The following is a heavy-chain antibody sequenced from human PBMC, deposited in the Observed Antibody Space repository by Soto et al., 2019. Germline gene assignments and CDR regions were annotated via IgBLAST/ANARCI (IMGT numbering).Heavy chain of an antibody. Sequence: QVQLVESGGGVVQPGRSLRLSCATSGFTFSNHGMHWVRQAPGKGLEWVAVIWYDGSDKYYADSVKGRCTISRDNSKNTLYLQMNSLRAEDTAVYYCARGNFNYYYGMDVWGQGTTVTVSS. J-gene: IGHJ6*02. CDR3: ARGNFNYYYGMDV. CDR1: GFTFSNHG. CDR2: IWYDGSDK. V-gene: IGHV3-33*01.